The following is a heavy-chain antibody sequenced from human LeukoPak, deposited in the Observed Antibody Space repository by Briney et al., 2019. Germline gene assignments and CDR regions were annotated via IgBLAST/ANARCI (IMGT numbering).Heavy chain of an antibody. D-gene: IGHD5-12*01. CDR2: IYAGDSDS. Sequence: GESLKISCEASGYRFGSYWIAWVRQVPGKDLEWMGFIYAGDSDSRYSPTFQGQVTISVDKSINTAYLQWSSLEASDTAMYYCARIVGNGYEAFDYWGQGTPVTVSS. J-gene: IGHJ4*02. CDR3: ARIVGNGYEAFDY. V-gene: IGHV5-51*01. CDR1: GYRFGSYW.